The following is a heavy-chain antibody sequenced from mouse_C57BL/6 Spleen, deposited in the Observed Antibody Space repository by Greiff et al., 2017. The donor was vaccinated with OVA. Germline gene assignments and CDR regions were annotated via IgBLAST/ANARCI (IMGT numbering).Heavy chain of an antibody. J-gene: IGHJ1*03. Sequence: EVKLVESGEGLVKPGGSLKLSCAASGFTFSSYAMSWVRQTPEKRLEWVAYISSGGDYIYYADTVKGRFTISRDNARNTLYLQMSSLKSEDTAMYYCTRDRAGVAQDWYFDVWGTGTTVTVSS. CDR3: TRDRAGVAQDWYFDV. V-gene: IGHV5-9-1*02. CDR2: ISSGGDYI. CDR1: GFTFSSYA. D-gene: IGHD1-1*01.